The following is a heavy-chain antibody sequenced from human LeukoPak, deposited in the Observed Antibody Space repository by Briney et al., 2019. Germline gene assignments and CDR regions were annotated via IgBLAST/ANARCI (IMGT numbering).Heavy chain of an antibody. J-gene: IGHJ6*03. D-gene: IGHD1-1*01. CDR2: SSTVTGNI. CDR3: ATTGNFYDMDV. Sequence: GGSLRLSCAASGFAFISTSIHWVRQAPGKGLEWLSYSSTVTGNIYYADSVKGRFAISRDNAKSSLYLQMSSLRAEDTAVYFCATTGNFYDMDVWGKGTTVAVSS. V-gene: IGHV3-48*04. CDR1: GFAFISTS.